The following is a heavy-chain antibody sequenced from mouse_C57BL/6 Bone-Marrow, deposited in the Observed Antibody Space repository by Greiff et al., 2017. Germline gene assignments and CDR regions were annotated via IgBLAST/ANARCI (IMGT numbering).Heavy chain of an antibody. CDR3: VKASQLPDFDY. CDR2: IRNKANGYTT. CDR1: GFTFTDYY. J-gene: IGHJ2*01. D-gene: IGHD2-1*01. Sequence: EVNVVESGGGLVQPGASLRLSCAASGFTFTDYYMSWVRQPPGKAPEWLALIRNKANGYTTEYTASVKGRFTISRDNSQNCLYLHMNTLRAEDSATYYCVKASQLPDFDYWGQGTTLTVSS. V-gene: IGHV7-4*01.